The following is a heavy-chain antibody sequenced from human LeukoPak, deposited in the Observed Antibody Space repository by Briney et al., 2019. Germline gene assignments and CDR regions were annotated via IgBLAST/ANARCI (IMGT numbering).Heavy chain of an antibody. CDR2: IKQDGSEK. J-gene: IGHJ4*02. CDR3: ARNLLDYYDSSGYYDY. Sequence: GGSLRLSCAASGFTFSSYWMSWVRQAPGKGLEWVANIKQDGSEKYYVDSVKGRFTISRDNAKNSLYLQMNSLRAEDTAVYYCARNLLDYYDSSGYYDYWGQGTLVTVSS. CDR1: GFTFSSYW. V-gene: IGHV3-7*01. D-gene: IGHD3-22*01.